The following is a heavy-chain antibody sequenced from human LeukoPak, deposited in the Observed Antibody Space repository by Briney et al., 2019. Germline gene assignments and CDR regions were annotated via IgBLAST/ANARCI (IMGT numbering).Heavy chain of an antibody. D-gene: IGHD5-12*01. V-gene: IGHV3-23*01. CDR3: ARGELGYDRLYYFDY. CDR2: ISGSGGST. CDR1: GFTFSSFA. J-gene: IGHJ4*02. Sequence: GGSLRLSCAASGFTFSSFAMSWLRQAPGKGLEWVSTISGSGGSTYYADSVKGRFTISRDNSKNTLYLQMNSLRAEDTAVYYCARGELGYDRLYYFDYWGQGTLVTVSS.